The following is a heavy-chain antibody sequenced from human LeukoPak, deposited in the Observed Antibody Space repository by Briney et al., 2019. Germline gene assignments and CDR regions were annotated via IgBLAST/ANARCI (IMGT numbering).Heavy chain of an antibody. CDR1: GGTFSSYA. CDR3: ARGSSKVRGYYYYYMDV. CDR2: IIPIFGTA. D-gene: IGHD3-10*01. V-gene: IGHV1-69*05. J-gene: IGHJ6*03. Sequence: ASVKVSCMASGGTFSSYAISWVRQAPGQGLEWMGGIIPIFGTANYAQKFQGRVTITTDESTSTAYMELSSLRSEDTAVYYCARGSSKVRGYYYYYMDVWGKGTTVTVSS.